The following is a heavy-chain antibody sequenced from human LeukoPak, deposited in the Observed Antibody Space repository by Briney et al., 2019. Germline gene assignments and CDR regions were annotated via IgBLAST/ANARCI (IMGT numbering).Heavy chain of an antibody. CDR3: ARSGGKHFDS. V-gene: IGHV3-7*01. CDR2: IKQDGSES. CDR1: GFIFNNYW. D-gene: IGHD3-16*01. J-gene: IGHJ4*02. Sequence: QPGGSLRLSCAASGFIFNNYWMSWVRQAPGQGLEWVANIKQDGSESSYVDSVKGRFTISRDNAKNSVHLQMSSLRVEDTAVYYCARSGGKHFDSWGQGTLVTVSS.